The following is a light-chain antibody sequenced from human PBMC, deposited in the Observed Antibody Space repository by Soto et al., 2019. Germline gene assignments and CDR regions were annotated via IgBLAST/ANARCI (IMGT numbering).Light chain of an antibody. CDR2: EVT. J-gene: IGLJ3*02. CDR1: SSDVGGYNF. V-gene: IGLV2-14*01. Sequence: QSVLTQPASMSGSPGQSVTISCTGTSSDVGGYNFVSWYQQHPDKAPKLMIYEVTNRPSGVSIRFSGSKSGNTASLTISGLQAEDEADYYCGSYTSSFTLVFGGGTKLTVL. CDR3: GSYTSSFTLV.